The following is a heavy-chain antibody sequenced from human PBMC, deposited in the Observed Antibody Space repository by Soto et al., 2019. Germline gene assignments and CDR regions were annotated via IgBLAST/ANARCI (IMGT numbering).Heavy chain of an antibody. Sequence: SETLSLTCTVSGGSIISGGHYWTWVRQHPGKGLEWMGYIYYTGSTSHNPSLESRLTMSVDTSKNQFSLRLDSVTAADTAVYYCARGRVVVPAAVMFNCLDPWGQGALVTVSS. D-gene: IGHD2-2*01. J-gene: IGHJ5*02. CDR1: GGSIISGGHY. CDR3: ARGRVVVPAAVMFNCLDP. CDR2: IYYTGST. V-gene: IGHV4-31*03.